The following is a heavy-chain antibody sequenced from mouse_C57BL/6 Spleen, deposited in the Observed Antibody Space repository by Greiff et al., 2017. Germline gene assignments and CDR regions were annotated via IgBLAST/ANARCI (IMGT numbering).Heavy chain of an antibody. CDR1: GYTFTSYW. V-gene: IGHV1-69*01. D-gene: IGHD2-3*01. CDR2: IDPSDSYT. Sequence: QVQLKQPGAELVMPGASVKLSCKASGYTFTSYWMHWVKQRPGQGLEWIGEIDPSDSYTNYNQKFKGKSTLTVDKSSSTAYMQLSSLTSEDSAVYYCARSDDGYYRFAYWGQGTLGTVSA. J-gene: IGHJ3*01. CDR3: ARSDDGYYRFAY.